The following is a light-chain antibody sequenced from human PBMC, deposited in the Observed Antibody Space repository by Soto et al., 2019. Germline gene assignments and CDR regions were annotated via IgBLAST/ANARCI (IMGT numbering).Light chain of an antibody. Sequence: EIVMTQSPATLSVSPGDRATLSCRASQSVRSSLAWYQQIPGHAPRLLIYDASTRATGIPARFGGSGSGTEFTLTISSLQSEDFAVYYCQQYNNWPPLTFGGGTKVELK. V-gene: IGKV3-15*01. J-gene: IGKJ4*01. CDR2: DAS. CDR1: QSVRSS. CDR3: QQYNNWPPLT.